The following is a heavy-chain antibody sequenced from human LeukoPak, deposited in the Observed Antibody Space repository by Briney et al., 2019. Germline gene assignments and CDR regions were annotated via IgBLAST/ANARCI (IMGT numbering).Heavy chain of an antibody. CDR3: ARDLSSSWYFNNWFDP. V-gene: IGHV1-46*01. J-gene: IGHJ5*02. Sequence: ASVKVSCKASGYTFTSYYMHWVRQAPGQGLEWMGIIDPSGGGTSYAQKFQGRVTMTRDTSTSTAYMELSSLRSEDTAVYYCARDLSSSWYFNNWFDPWGQGTLVTVSS. CDR2: IDPSGGGT. CDR1: GYTFTSYY. D-gene: IGHD6-13*01.